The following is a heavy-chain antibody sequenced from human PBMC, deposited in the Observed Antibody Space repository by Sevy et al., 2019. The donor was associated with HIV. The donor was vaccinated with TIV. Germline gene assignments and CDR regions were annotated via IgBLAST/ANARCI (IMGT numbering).Heavy chain of an antibody. CDR1: GFTFSSYG. Sequence: GGSLRLSCAASGFTFSSYGMNWVRQAPGKGLECVSYISSSGSTIYCADSVKGRFTISRDNAKNSLYLQMNSLRDEDTAVYYCARDNTAAGTVGDYWGQGTLVTVSS. J-gene: IGHJ4*02. D-gene: IGHD6-13*01. CDR3: ARDNTAAGTVGDY. V-gene: IGHV3-48*02. CDR2: ISSSGSTI.